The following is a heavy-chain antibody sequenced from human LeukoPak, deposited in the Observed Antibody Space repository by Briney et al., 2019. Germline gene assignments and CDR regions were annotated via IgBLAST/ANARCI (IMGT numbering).Heavy chain of an antibody. V-gene: IGHV3-15*01. CDR3: ATDTATEARHI. CDR1: GLTFSNAW. D-gene: IGHD2-21*02. J-gene: IGHJ3*02. CDR2: IRSKTDGGAT. Sequence: GGSLRLSCVASGLTFSNAWMTWVRQAPGKGLEWVGLIRSKTDGGATDYAAPLKDRFTILRDDSKSTLFLQMNSLKADDTAVYYCATDTATEARHIWGQGTTVTVSS.